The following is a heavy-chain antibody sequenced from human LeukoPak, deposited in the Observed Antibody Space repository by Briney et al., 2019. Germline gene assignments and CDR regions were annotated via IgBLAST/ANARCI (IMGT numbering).Heavy chain of an antibody. Sequence: GGSLRLSCAASGFTFSSYWMSWVRQAPGKGLERVANIKQDGSEKYYVDSVKGRFTISRDNAKNSLYLQMNSLRAEDTAVYYCARGGSGSYYNFLFDYWGQGTLVTVSS. CDR3: ARGGSGSYYNFLFDY. V-gene: IGHV3-7*01. CDR1: GFTFSSYW. J-gene: IGHJ4*02. CDR2: IKQDGSEK. D-gene: IGHD3-10*01.